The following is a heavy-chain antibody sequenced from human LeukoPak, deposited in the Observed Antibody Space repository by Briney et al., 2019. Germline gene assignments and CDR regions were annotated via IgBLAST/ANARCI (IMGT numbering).Heavy chain of an antibody. CDR1: GFAFSSSA. J-gene: IGHJ5*02. CDR2: LTGGSDNS. D-gene: IGHD1-1*01. V-gene: IGHV3-23*01. CDR3: VRGWQQLGS. Sequence: PGGSLRLSCAASGFAFSSSAMTWVRQAPGKGLDWVSSLTGGSDNSEHADSVKGRFSISRDNSKNTLYLQMNSLTAEDTAVYYCVRGWQQLGSWGRGTLVTVSS.